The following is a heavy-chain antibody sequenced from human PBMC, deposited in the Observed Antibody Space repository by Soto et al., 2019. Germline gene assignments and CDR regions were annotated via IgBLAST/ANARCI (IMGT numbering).Heavy chain of an antibody. J-gene: IGHJ6*03. Sequence: QVQLVQSGAEVKQPGASVKVSCKASGYTFTNYGFNWVRQAPGQGLEWLGWISTYNGNTKYAQKVQGRLTMTTDTSTSTANMELTSLRSDDTALYYCARTTVTASYYYMDVWGKGSTVTVSS. V-gene: IGHV1-18*01. CDR3: ARTTVTASYYYMDV. CDR1: GYTFTNYG. CDR2: ISTYNGNT. D-gene: IGHD4-17*01.